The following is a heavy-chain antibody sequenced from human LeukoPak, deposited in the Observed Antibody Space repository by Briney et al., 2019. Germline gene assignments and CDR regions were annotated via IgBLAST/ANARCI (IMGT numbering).Heavy chain of an antibody. CDR1: GGTFSSYA. V-gene: IGHV1-69*01. D-gene: IGHD6-13*01. CDR3: ARDSSSWYPWFDP. CDR2: IIPIFGTA. Sequence: SVKVSCKASGGTFSSYAISWVRQAPGQGLEWMGGIIPIFGTANYAQKSQGRVTITADESTSTAYMELSSLRSEDTAVYYCARDSSSWYPWFDPWGQGTLVTVSS. J-gene: IGHJ5*02.